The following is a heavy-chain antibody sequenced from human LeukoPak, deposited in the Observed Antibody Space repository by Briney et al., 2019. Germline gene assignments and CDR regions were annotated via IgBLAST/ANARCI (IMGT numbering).Heavy chain of an antibody. CDR2: ISAYNGNT. V-gene: IGHV1-18*01. CDR3: ARGKRYSNYVGPLDY. J-gene: IGHJ4*02. Sequence: ASVKVSCKASGYTFTSYGISWVRQAPGQGLEWMGWISAYNGNTNYAQKLQGRVTMTTDTSTSTAYMELRSLRSDDTAVYYCARGKRYSNYVGPLDYWGQGTLVTVSS. CDR1: GYTFTSYG. D-gene: IGHD4-11*01.